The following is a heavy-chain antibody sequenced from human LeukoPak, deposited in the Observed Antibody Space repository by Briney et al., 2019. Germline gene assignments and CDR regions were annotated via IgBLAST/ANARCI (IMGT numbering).Heavy chain of an antibody. V-gene: IGHV3-49*04. J-gene: IGHJ4*02. CDR1: GLTLGDYP. CDR2: IRSKTYGATA. Sequence: GGSLRLSCKPSGLTLGDYPMGWVRQAPGKGLEWVAYIRSKTYGATAEYAASVKGRFTISRDDSKNIASLQMNSLKTEDTAVYYCTRGPPFDYWGQGTLVSVSS. CDR3: TRGPPFDY.